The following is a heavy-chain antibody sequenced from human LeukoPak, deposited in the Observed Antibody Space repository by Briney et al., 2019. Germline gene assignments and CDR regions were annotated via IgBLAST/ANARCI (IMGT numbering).Heavy chain of an antibody. Sequence: SETLSLTCTVSGVSISSYYWSWIRQPAGKGLEWIGLIHTSGSTNYNPSLKSRVTMSVDTPKNQFSLKLSSVTAADTAVYYCARDSYYYDSSGRRRLDYWGRGTLVTVSS. J-gene: IGHJ4*02. D-gene: IGHD3-22*01. CDR3: ARDSYYYDSSGRRRLDY. V-gene: IGHV4-4*07. CDR1: GVSISSYY. CDR2: IHTSGST.